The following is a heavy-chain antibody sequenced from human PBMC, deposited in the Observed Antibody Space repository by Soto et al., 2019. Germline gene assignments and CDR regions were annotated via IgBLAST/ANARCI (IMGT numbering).Heavy chain of an antibody. CDR3: ARTWAAGPAFYYYYGMDV. D-gene: IGHD6-13*01. CDR1: GFTFSSYG. CDR2: IWYDGSNK. J-gene: IGHJ6*02. V-gene: IGHV3-33*01. Sequence: GGSLRLSCAASGFTFSSYGMHWVRQAPGKGLEWVAVIWYDGSNKYYADSVKGRFTISRDNSKNTLYLQMNSLRAEDTAVYYCARTWAAGPAFYYYYGMDVWGQGTTVTVSS.